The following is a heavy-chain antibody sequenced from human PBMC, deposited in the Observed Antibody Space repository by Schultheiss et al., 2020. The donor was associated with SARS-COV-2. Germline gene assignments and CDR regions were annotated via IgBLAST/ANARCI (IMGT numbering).Heavy chain of an antibody. Sequence: GGSLRLSCAASGFTFSSYSMNWVRQAPGKGLEWVSSISSSSSYIYYADSVKGRFTISRDNAKNSLYLQMNSLRAEDTAVYYCARDRRVGATTLFSYAFDIWGQRKMVTVS. CDR2: ISSSSSYI. J-gene: IGHJ3*02. CDR1: GFTFSSYS. D-gene: IGHD1-26*01. CDR3: ARDRRVGATTLFSYAFDI. V-gene: IGHV3-21*01.